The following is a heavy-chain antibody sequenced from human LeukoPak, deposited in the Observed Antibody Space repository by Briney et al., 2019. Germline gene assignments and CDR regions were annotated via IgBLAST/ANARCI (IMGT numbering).Heavy chain of an antibody. V-gene: IGHV5-51*01. J-gene: IGHJ6*02. CDR3: ARHGDDYGSYYYGMDV. D-gene: IGHD4-17*01. CDR1: GYSFTSYW. CDR2: IYPGDSDT. Sequence: GESLKISCKGSGYSFTSYWIGWVRQMPGKGLEWMGIIYPGDSDTRYSPSFQGQVTISADKSISTAYLQWSSLKASDTAMYYCARHGDDYGSYYYGMDVWGQGTTVAVSS.